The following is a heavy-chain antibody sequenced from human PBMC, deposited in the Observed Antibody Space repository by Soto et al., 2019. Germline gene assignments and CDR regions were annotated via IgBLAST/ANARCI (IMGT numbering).Heavy chain of an antibody. D-gene: IGHD6-19*01. J-gene: IGHJ6*02. V-gene: IGHV4-39*01. CDR2: IYYSGST. Sequence: QLQLQESGPGLVKPSETLSLTCTVSGGSISSSSYYWGWIRQPPGKGLEWIGGIYYSGSTYYNPSLKSXXTXSXXTSKNQFSLKLSSVTAADTAVYYCARSVAGVGMDVWGQGTTVTVSS. CDR1: GGSISSSSYY. CDR3: ARSVAGVGMDV.